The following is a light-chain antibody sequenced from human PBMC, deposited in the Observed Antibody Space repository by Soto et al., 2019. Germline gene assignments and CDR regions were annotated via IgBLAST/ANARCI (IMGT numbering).Light chain of an antibody. J-gene: IGKJ3*01. CDR1: QNVNNY. Sequence: EIVMTQSPATLSVSPGERATLSCRASQNVNNYLAWYQQKPGQPPRLLIYGSSTRATGIPARFSGSGTGTDFTLTISSLRSEDFAVYYCHQYNTWPFFTLGPGTKVDIK. V-gene: IGKV3-15*01. CDR2: GSS. CDR3: HQYNTWPFFT.